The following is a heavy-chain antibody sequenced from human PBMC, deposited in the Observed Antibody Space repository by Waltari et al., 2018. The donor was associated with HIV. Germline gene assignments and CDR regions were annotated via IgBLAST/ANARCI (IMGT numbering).Heavy chain of an antibody. CDR2: INHSGRT. D-gene: IGHD2-2*01. CDR3: ARNGGDTIVVVPAADQNWFDP. V-gene: IGHV4-34*01. Sequence: QVQLQQWGAGLLKPSETLSLTCAVYGGSFSGSYWSWIRQPPGTGLAWIGEINHSGRTNYNPSLKSRVTISVDTSKNQFSLKLSSVTAADAAVYYCARNGGDTIVVVPAADQNWFDPWGQGTLVTVSS. CDR1: GGSFSGSY. J-gene: IGHJ5*02.